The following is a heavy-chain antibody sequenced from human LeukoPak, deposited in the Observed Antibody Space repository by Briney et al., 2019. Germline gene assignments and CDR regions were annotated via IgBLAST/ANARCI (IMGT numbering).Heavy chain of an antibody. CDR2: IVVGSGNT. Sequence: SVKVSCKASGFTFTSSAVQWVRQARGQRLEWIGWIVVGSGNTNYAQKFQERVTITRDMSTSTAYMELSSLRSEDTAVYYCAAELVVPAEKDYFDYWGQGTLVTVSS. CDR3: AAELVVPAEKDYFDY. V-gene: IGHV1-58*01. D-gene: IGHD2-2*01. J-gene: IGHJ4*02. CDR1: GFTFTSSA.